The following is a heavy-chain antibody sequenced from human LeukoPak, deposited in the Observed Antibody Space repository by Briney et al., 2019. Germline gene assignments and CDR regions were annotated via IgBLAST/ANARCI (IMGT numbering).Heavy chain of an antibody. J-gene: IGHJ4*02. D-gene: IGHD1-26*01. CDR2: ISSGGSTI. V-gene: IGHV3-48*03. CDR1: GFTFSSYE. CDR3: ARLWEGDY. Sequence: GGSLRLSCAASGFTFSSYEMNWVRQAPGKGLEWVSYISSGGSTIYHADSVKGRFTISRDNAKNSLYLQMNSLRAEDTAVHYCARLWEGDYWGQGTLVTVSS.